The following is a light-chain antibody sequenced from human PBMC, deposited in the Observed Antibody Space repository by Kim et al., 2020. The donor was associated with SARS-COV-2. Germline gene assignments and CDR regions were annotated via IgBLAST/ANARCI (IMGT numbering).Light chain of an antibody. J-gene: IGLJ7*01. CDR3: AVWDDNLNGPA. V-gene: IGLV1-44*01. Sequence: QSVLTQAPSASGAPGQSVTISCSGAKSNIGTYPVHWYQHLPGAAPKLLIYANNQRPSGVPDRFSGSKSDTSASLAISELQSADEADYSCAVWDDNLNGPAFGGGTQLTVL. CDR2: ANN. CDR1: KSNIGTYP.